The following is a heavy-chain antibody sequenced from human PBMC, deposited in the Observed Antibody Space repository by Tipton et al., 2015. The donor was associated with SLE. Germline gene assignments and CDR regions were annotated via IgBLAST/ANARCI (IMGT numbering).Heavy chain of an antibody. D-gene: IGHD2-21*01. CDR3: ARVVREKYLGYCDL. CDR2: ISAYNGNT. J-gene: IGHJ2*01. V-gene: IGHV1-18*01. CDR1: GYTFTTYG. Sequence: QVQLVQSGAEVKKPGASVKVSCKASGYTFTTYGISWVRQAPGQGLEWMGWISAYNGNTNFAQKVQGRVTLTTDTTASTAYMELRSLRSDDTAVYYCARVVREKYLGYCDLWGRGTLVSVSS.